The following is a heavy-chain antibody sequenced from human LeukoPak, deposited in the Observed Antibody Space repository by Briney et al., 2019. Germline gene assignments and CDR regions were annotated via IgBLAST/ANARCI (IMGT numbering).Heavy chain of an antibody. V-gene: IGHV3-64*01. Sequence: PGGSLRLSCAVSGFTFSSYAMHWVRQAPGKGLEYVSAISSNGGSTYYANSVKGRFTISRDNSKNTLYLQMGSLRAEDMAVYYCARKYRRDAFDIWGQGTMVTVSS. D-gene: IGHD2/OR15-2a*01. CDR1: GFTFSSYA. CDR3: ARKYRRDAFDI. J-gene: IGHJ3*02. CDR2: ISSNGGST.